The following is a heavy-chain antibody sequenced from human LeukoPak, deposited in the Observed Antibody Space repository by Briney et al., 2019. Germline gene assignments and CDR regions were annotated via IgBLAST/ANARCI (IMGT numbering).Heavy chain of an antibody. CDR2: ISTHNGNT. Sequence: ASVKVSCKASGYTFTSYAISWVRQAPGQGLEWMGWISTHNGNTNYAQKFQGRVTMTTDTSTSTAYMELRSLRSDDTAVYYCARGASYVILTGYSYFDYWGREPWSPSPQ. V-gene: IGHV1-18*01. J-gene: IGHJ4*02. D-gene: IGHD3-9*01. CDR3: ARGASYVILTGYSYFDY. CDR1: GYTFTSYA.